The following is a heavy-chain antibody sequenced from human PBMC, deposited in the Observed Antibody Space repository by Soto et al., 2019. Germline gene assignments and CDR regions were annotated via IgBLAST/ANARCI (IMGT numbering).Heavy chain of an antibody. D-gene: IGHD3-16*02. CDR1: GFTFSSYG. V-gene: IGHV3-33*01. CDR2: IWYDGSNK. Sequence: QVQLVESGGGVVQPRRSLRLSCAASGFTFSSYGMHWVRQAPGKGLEWVAVIWYDGSNKYYADSVKGRFTISRDNSKNTLYLQMNSLRAEDTAVYYCARVRVITFGGVIVIADLWDYWGQGTLVTVSS. CDR3: ARVRVITFGGVIVIADLWDY. J-gene: IGHJ4*02.